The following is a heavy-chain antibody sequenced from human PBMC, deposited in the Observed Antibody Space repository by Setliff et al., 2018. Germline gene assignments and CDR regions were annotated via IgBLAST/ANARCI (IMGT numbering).Heavy chain of an antibody. V-gene: IGHV4-38-2*01. CDR1: GYSISSGYY. Sequence: SETLSLTCAVSGYSISSGYYWGWIRQPPGKGLEWIGSIYHSGSTYYNPSLKSRVTISVDTYKNKFSLKLSFVTAADTAVYYCARSRYYYDSSGYPFDYWGQGTLVTVSS. D-gene: IGHD3-22*01. CDR3: ARSRYYYDSSGYPFDY. J-gene: IGHJ4*02. CDR2: IYHSGST.